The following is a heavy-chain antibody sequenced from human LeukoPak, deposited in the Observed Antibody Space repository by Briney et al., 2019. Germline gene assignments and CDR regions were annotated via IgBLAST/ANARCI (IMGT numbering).Heavy chain of an antibody. D-gene: IGHD6-13*01. CDR2: INPSGGST. V-gene: IGHV1-46*01. Sequence: ASVKVSCKASGYTFTTSYMHWVRQAPGQGLELMGIINPSGGSTSYAQKFQGRVTLTRDTSTSTVYMELSSLTSEDTAVYYCARSDIAAAGIYWYFDLWGRGTLVTVSS. CDR1: GYTFTTSY. CDR3: ARSDIAAAGIYWYFDL. J-gene: IGHJ2*01.